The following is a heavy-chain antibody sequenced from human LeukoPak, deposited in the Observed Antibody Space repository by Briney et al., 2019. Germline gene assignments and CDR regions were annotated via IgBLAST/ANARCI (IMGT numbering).Heavy chain of an antibody. V-gene: IGHV4-59*01. J-gene: IGHJ4*02. Sequence: SETLSLTCTVSGGFISSYYWSWIRQPPGKGLEWIGYIYYSGSTNYDPSLKSRVTISVDTSKNQFSLKLSSVTAADTAVYYCARDRSRYSYGIDYWGQGTLVTVSS. CDR2: IYYSGST. CDR3: ARDRSRYSYGIDY. CDR1: GGFISSYY. D-gene: IGHD5-18*01.